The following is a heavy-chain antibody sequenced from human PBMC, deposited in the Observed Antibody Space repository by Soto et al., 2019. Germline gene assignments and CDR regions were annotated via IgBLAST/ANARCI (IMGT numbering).Heavy chain of an antibody. CDR3: AKDVGGLLWFGEENFDY. CDR2: ISYDGSNK. D-gene: IGHD3-10*01. J-gene: IGHJ4*02. CDR1: GFTFSSYG. V-gene: IGHV3-30*18. Sequence: QVQLVESGGGVVQPGRSLRLSCAASGFTFSSYGMHWVRQAPGKGLEWVAVISYDGSNKYYADSVKGRFTISRDNSKNTLYLQMNSLRAEDTAVYYCAKDVGGLLWFGEENFDYWGQGTLVTVSS.